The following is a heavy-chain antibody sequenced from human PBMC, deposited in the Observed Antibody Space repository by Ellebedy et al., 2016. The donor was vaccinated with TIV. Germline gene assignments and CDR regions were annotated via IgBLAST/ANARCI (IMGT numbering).Heavy chain of an antibody. J-gene: IGHJ4*02. CDR2: IYSGGST. CDR1: GFTVSSNH. CDR3: ARLTFNYYDSSSYFDY. V-gene: IGHV3-53*01. D-gene: IGHD3-22*01. Sequence: GESLKISCAASGFTVSSNHMSWVRQAPGKGLEWVSVIYSGGSTYYPDSVKGRFTISRDNSKNTLYVQMNSLRAEDTAVYYCARLTFNYYDSSSYFDYWGQGTLVTVSS.